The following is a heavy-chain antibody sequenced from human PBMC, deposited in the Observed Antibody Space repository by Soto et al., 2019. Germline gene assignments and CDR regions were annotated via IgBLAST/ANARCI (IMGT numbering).Heavy chain of an antibody. CDR1: GCSISRGYY. V-gene: IGHV4-38-2*01. CDR3: ARVGPWVPYYYDSSPYTFENWFDP. CDR2: IYNGGST. J-gene: IGHJ5*02. D-gene: IGHD3-22*01. Sequence: PSETLSLTCAVSGCSISRGYYWGWLRQPPGKGLEWIGSIYNGGSTYYNPSLDSRVTLSIDMTNNLVSLILNSVTAADTAVYYCARVGPWVPYYYDSSPYTFENWFDPWGQGTLVTVSS.